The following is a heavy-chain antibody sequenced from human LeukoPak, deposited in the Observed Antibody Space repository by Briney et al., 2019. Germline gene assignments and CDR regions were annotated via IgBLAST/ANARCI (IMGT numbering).Heavy chain of an antibody. J-gene: IGHJ4*02. Sequence: GGSLRLSCAASGFTLSSYVMSWIRQAPGKGLEWVSYINHNAETIYYADSVKGRFTISRDNAKNVLYLQMNRLRDGDTVVYFCARDSDWAFDNWGQGTLVTVSS. V-gene: IGHV3-48*02. CDR1: GFTLSSYV. D-gene: IGHD2-21*02. CDR3: ARDSDWAFDN. CDR2: INHNAETI.